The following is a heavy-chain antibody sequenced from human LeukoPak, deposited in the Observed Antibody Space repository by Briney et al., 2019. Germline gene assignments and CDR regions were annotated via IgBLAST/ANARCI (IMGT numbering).Heavy chain of an antibody. V-gene: IGHV4-30-2*01. CDR2: IYHSGST. CDR3: AREGFGDYSNNWFDP. CDR1: GGSISSGGYY. Sequence: SETLSLTCTVSGGSISSGGYYWSWIRQPPGKGLEWIGYIYHSGSTYYNPSLKSRVTISVDRSKNQFSLKLSSVTAADTAVYYCAREGFGDYSNNWFDPWGQGTLVTVSS. J-gene: IGHJ5*02. D-gene: IGHD4-11*01.